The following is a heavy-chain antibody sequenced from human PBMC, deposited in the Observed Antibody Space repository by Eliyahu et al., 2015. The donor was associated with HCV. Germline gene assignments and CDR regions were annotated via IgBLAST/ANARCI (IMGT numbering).Heavy chain of an antibody. CDR1: GFSFRNXW. V-gene: IGHV3-7*03. CDR2: IRQDGSEK. Sequence: EVQLVESGGGLVQPGGSLRLXCAASGFSFRNXWMXWVRQAPGKGLQWVANIRQDGSEKYYVDSVKGRFTISRDNAKNSLYLQMNSLRAEDTAVYYCARDMVRGSYDGYNWFDPWGQGTLVTVSS. CDR3: ARDMVRGSYDGYNWFDP. D-gene: IGHD3-10*01. J-gene: IGHJ5*02.